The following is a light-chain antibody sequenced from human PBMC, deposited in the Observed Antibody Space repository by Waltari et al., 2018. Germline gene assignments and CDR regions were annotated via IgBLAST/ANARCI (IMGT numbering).Light chain of an antibody. CDR2: DAS. Sequence: DIQMTQSPSMLSASVGDRVTITCRASQGIRGWLAWYQMKPGLAPKLLIYDASNLGDGIPSRFSGSGFGTNFTLTISSLEPEDFAVYYCQQRYKWLFGPGTKVEIK. CDR3: QQRYKWL. V-gene: IGKV1-5*01. CDR1: QGIRGW. J-gene: IGKJ3*01.